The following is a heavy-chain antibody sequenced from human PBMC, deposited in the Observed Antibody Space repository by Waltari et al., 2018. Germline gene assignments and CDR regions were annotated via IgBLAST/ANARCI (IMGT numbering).Heavy chain of an antibody. CDR3: AKDGSDYDFWSGSSDY. D-gene: IGHD3-3*01. V-gene: IGHV3-30*02. J-gene: IGHJ4*02. CDR2: IRYDGSNE. Sequence: QVQLVESGGGVVQPGGSLRLSCAASGFTFSSYGMHWVRQAPGKGLEWVAFIRYDGSNEYYADSVKCRFTISRDNSKNSLYLQMNSLRADDTAVYYCAKDGSDYDFWSGSSDYWGQGPLVTVSS. CDR1: GFTFSSYG.